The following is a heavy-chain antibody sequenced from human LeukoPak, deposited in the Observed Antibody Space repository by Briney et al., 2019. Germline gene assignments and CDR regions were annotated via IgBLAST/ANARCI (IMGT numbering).Heavy chain of an antibody. CDR1: GFIIRSYG. CDR2: IQYDGSDK. V-gene: IGHV3-30*02. CDR3: AKEKGRPYESSFDY. D-gene: IGHD3-22*01. Sequence: GGSLRLSCVASGFIIRSYGMHWVRQAPGKGLEWVAFIQYDGSDKYYVDSVKGRFTISRDNSKNTLYLQMNSLTAEDTAVYYCAKEKGRPYESSFDYWGQGTLVTVSS. J-gene: IGHJ4*02.